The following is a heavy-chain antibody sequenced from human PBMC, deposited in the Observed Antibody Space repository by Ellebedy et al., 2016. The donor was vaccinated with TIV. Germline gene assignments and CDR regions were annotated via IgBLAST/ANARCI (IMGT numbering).Heavy chain of an antibody. Sequence: GGSLRLXXEASGLIVTNAYMTWVRQAPGKGLEWIGRIQSRNEGGTAAYAAPVQGRFIISRDESENRLFLHMNSLRTEDTGVYYCNTGWAFDDWGQGTMVTVSS. CDR3: NTGWAFDD. CDR2: IQSRNEGGTA. CDR1: GLIVTNAY. V-gene: IGHV3-15*05. J-gene: IGHJ3*01.